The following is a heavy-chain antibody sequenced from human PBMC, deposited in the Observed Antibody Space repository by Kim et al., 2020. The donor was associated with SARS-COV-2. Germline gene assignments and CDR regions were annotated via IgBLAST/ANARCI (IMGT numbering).Heavy chain of an antibody. Sequence: SETLSLTCAVYGGSFSGYYWSWIRQPPGKGLEWIGEINHSGSTNYNPSLKSRVTISVDTSKNQFSLKLSSVTAADTAVYYCARGPGGSGSYYKFRWFDPWGQGTLVNVSS. CDR2: INHSGST. CDR1: GGSFSGYY. V-gene: IGHV4-34*01. J-gene: IGHJ5*02. D-gene: IGHD3-10*01. CDR3: ARGPGGSGSYYKFRWFDP.